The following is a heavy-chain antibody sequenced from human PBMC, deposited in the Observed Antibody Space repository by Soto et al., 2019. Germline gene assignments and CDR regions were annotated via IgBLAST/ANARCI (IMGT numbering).Heavy chain of an antibody. CDR3: ARDQYCSGGSCYVAFDI. V-gene: IGHV4-31*03. CDR1: GGSISSGGYY. D-gene: IGHD2-15*01. CDR2: IYYSGST. Sequence: TLSLTCTVSGGSISSGGYYWSWIRQHPGKGLEWIGYIYYSGSTYYNPSLKSRVTISVDTSKNQFSLKLSSVTAADTAVYYCARDQYCSGGSCYVAFDIWGQGTMVTVSS. J-gene: IGHJ3*02.